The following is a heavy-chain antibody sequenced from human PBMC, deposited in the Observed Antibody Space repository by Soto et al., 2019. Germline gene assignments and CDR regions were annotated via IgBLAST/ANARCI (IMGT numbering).Heavy chain of an antibody. CDR3: AKGYTTIVGATKGYGMDV. CDR1: GFTFSSYG. D-gene: IGHD1-26*01. Sequence: GGSLRLSCAASGFTFSSYGMHWVRQAPGKGLEWVAVISYDGSNKYYADSVKGRFTISRDNSKNTLYLQMNSLRAEDTAVYYCAKGYTTIVGATKGYGMDVWGQGTTVTVSS. J-gene: IGHJ6*02. V-gene: IGHV3-30*18. CDR2: ISYDGSNK.